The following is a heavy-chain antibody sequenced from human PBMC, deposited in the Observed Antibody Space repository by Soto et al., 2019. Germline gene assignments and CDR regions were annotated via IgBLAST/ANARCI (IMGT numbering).Heavy chain of an antibody. CDR3: ATHPMATITYYYGMDV. D-gene: IGHD5-12*01. J-gene: IGHJ6*02. CDR2: IYYSGST. Sequence: SETLSLTCTVSGGSIRSYYWSWIRQPPGKGLEWIGYIYYSGSTNYNPSLKSRVTISVDTSKNQFSLKLSSVTAADTAVYYCATHPMATITYYYGMDVWGQGTTVTVSS. CDR1: GGSIRSYY. V-gene: IGHV4-59*08.